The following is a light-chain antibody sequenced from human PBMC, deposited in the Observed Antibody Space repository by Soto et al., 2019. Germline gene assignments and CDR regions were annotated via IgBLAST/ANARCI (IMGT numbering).Light chain of an antibody. CDR1: SSDVGGYYY. CDR2: DVS. Sequence: QSALTQPASVSGSPGQSITISCTGTSSDVGGYYYVSWYQQHPGKAPKLMIYDVSKRPSGVSYCFSGSKSGNTASLAISWLQGGEEADYYCSSYTTTSTVVFGGGTKLTVL. J-gene: IGLJ2*01. CDR3: SSYTTTSTVV. V-gene: IGLV2-14*01.